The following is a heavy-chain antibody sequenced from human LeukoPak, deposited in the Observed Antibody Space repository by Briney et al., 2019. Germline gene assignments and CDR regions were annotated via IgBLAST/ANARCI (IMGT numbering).Heavy chain of an antibody. V-gene: IGHV3-74*01. Sequence: PGGSLRLSCVASGFTFSSYWMHWVRQAPGKGLVWVSRIKSDGSTNYADSVKSRFTISRDNAKNTVSLQMNSLRAEDTGVYFCARAPSEIGGYYPEYFRHWGQGTLVTVSS. D-gene: IGHD3-22*01. CDR2: IKSDGST. J-gene: IGHJ1*01. CDR3: ARAPSEIGGYYPEYFRH. CDR1: GFTFSSYW.